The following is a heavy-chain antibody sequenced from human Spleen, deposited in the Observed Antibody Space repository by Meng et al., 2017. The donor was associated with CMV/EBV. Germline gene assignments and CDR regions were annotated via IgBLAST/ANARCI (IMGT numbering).Heavy chain of an antibody. Sequence: GYTFTSYAMNWVRQDPGQRLEWMGWINAGNGNTKYSQKFQGRVTITRDTSASTAYMELSSLRSEDTAVYYCAIGYCSGGSCYPDFDYWGQGTLVTVSS. CDR2: INAGNGNT. V-gene: IGHV1-3*01. CDR3: AIGYCSGGSCYPDFDY. J-gene: IGHJ4*02. D-gene: IGHD2-15*01. CDR1: GYTFTSYA.